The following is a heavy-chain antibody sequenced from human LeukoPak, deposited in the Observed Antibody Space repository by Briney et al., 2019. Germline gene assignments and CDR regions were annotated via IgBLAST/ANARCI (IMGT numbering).Heavy chain of an antibody. CDR2: ISSSSSYI. V-gene: IGHV3-21*01. CDR3: ASSGYCSSTRCFFDY. CDR1: GFTFSSYS. D-gene: IGHD2-2*01. Sequence: PGGSLRLSCAASGFTFSSYSMNWVRQAPGKGLEWVSSISSSSSYIYYADSVKGRFTISRDNAKNSLYLQMNSLRAEDTAVYYCASSGYCSSTRCFFDYWGQGTLVTVSS. J-gene: IGHJ4*02.